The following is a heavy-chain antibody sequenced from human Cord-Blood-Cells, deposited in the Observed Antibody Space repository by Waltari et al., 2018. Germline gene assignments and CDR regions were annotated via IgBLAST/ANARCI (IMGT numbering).Heavy chain of an antibody. Sequence: QVQLVESGGGVVQPGRSLRLSCAASGFTLRSYGMHWVRQAPGKGLEWVAVISYDGSNKYYADSVKGRFTISRDNSKNTLYLQMNSLRAEDTAVYYCAKGVPVASYWGQGTLVTVSS. CDR3: AKGVPVASY. CDR1: GFTLRSYG. V-gene: IGHV3-30*18. J-gene: IGHJ4*02. CDR2: ISYDGSNK. D-gene: IGHD6-19*01.